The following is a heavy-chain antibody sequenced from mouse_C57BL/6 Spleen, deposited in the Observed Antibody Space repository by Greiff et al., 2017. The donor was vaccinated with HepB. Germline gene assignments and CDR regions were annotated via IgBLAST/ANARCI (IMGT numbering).Heavy chain of an antibody. Sequence: VQRVESGAELARPGASVKLSCKASGYTFTSYGISWVKQRTGQGLEWIGEIYPRSGNTYYNEKFKGKATLTADKSSSTAYMELRSLTSEDSAVYFCAGDYFDYWGQGTTLTVSS. J-gene: IGHJ2*01. CDR3: AGDYFDY. CDR1: GYTFTSYG. V-gene: IGHV1-81*01. CDR2: IYPRSGNT.